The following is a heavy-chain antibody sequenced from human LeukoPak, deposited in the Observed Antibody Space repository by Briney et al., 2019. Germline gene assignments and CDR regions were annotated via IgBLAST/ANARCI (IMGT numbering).Heavy chain of an antibody. J-gene: IGHJ4*02. Sequence: GGSLRLSCAASGFTFSAYAMAWVRRPPGRGLEWVSTMALSGGPTHYADAVEGRFTISRDDSKSTLYLHINNLRAEDTAVYYCARVKGPQIRGSYCDYWAREPWSPSPQ. V-gene: IGHV3-23*01. D-gene: IGHD3-16*01. CDR1: GFTFSAYA. CDR2: MALSGGPT. CDR3: ARVKGPQIRGSYCDY.